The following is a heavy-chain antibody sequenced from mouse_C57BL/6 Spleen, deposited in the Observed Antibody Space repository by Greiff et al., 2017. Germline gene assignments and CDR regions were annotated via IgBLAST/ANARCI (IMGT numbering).Heavy chain of an antibody. D-gene: IGHD2-5*01. CDR2: INPNYGTT. CDR3: ARGGLYSNYPAWCAY. J-gene: IGHJ3*01. CDR1: GYSFTDYN. V-gene: IGHV1-39*01. Sequence: EVQLVESGPELVKPGASVKISCKASGYSFTDYNMNWVKQSNGKSLEWIGVINPNYGTTSYNQKFKGKATLTVDQSSSTAYMQLNSLTSEDSAVYYCARGGLYSNYPAWCAYWGQGTLVTVSA.